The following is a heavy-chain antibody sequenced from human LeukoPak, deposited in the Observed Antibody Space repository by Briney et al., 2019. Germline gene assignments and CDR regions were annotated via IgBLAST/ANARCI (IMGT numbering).Heavy chain of an antibody. J-gene: IGHJ4*02. V-gene: IGHV4-39*01. CDR1: GGSISSSSYY. D-gene: IGHD4-17*01. Sequence: SETLSLTCTVSGGSISSSSYYWGWLRQPPGTGLEWIGSIYYSGSTYYNPSLKSRITISVDTSKNQFSLKLSSVTAADTAVYYCASKITVTIDYWGQGSLVTVSS. CDR3: ASKITVTIDY. CDR2: IYYSGST.